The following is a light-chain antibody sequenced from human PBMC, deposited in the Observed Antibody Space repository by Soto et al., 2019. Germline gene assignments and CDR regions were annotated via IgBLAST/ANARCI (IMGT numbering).Light chain of an antibody. CDR3: GTWDSSLSAGPVV. J-gene: IGLJ2*01. CDR2: ENN. CDR1: SSNIGNNY. V-gene: IGLV1-51*02. Sequence: QSVLTQPPSVSAAPGQKVTISCSGSSSNIGNNYVSWYQQLPGTAPKLLIYENNKRPSGIPDRFSGSKSGTSATLGITGLQTGDDADYYCGTWDSSLSAGPVVFGGGTKLTVL.